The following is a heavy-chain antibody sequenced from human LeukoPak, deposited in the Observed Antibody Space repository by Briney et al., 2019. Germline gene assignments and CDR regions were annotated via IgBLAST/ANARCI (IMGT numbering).Heavy chain of an antibody. CDR3: ARARIMITANNDY. D-gene: IGHD3-16*01. V-gene: IGHV3-23*01. J-gene: IGHJ4*02. CDR1: GFTFSSYG. CDR2: ISGSGGST. Sequence: GGTLRLSCAASGFTFSSYGMSWVRQAPGKGLEWVSAISGSGGSTYYADSVKGRFTISRDNSKNTLYLQMNSLRAEDTAVYYCARARIMITANNDYWGQGTLVTVSS.